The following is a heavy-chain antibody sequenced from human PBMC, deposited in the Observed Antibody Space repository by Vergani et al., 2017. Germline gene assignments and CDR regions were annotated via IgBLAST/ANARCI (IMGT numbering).Heavy chain of an antibody. CDR1: GGSISSSSYY. V-gene: IGHV4-39*01. Sequence: QLQLQESGPGLVKPSETLSLTCTVSGGSISSSSYYWGWIRHPPGKGLEWIGSIYYSGSTYYNPSLKSRVTISVDTSKNQFSLKLSSVTAADTAVYYCARRRITGTTGVDYWGQGTLVTVSS. D-gene: IGHD1-7*01. J-gene: IGHJ4*02. CDR3: ARRRITGTTGVDY. CDR2: IYYSGST.